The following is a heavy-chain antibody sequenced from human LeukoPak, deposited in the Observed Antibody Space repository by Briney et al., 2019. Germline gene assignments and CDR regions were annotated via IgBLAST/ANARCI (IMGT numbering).Heavy chain of an antibody. CDR2: IYTSGST. V-gene: IGHV4-4*07. D-gene: IGHD4-11*01. CDR1: GGSLSSYY. CDR3: ARESAYSDYGMDYYYYMDV. Sequence: SETLSLTCTVSGGSLSSYYWSWIRQPAGKGLEWIGRIYTSGSTNFNPSLKSRVTMSVDTSKNQFSLNLSSVTAADTAMYYCARESAYSDYGMDYYYYMDVWGKGTTVTVSS. J-gene: IGHJ6*03.